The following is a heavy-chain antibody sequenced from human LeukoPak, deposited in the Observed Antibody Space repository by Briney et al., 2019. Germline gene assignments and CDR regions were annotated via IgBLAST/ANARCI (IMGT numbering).Heavy chain of an antibody. CDR2: VFHTGST. CDR3: ARGISTTGHDY. Sequence: SETLSLTCSVSGGSMKDYYWSWIRQPPGKGLEWIGSVFHTGSTYYIPSLKSRVTISVDTSKNQFSLEVSSVTAADTAVYYCARGISTTGHDYWGPGTLVTVSS. D-gene: IGHD4-11*01. V-gene: IGHV4-59*04. J-gene: IGHJ4*02. CDR1: GGSMKDYY.